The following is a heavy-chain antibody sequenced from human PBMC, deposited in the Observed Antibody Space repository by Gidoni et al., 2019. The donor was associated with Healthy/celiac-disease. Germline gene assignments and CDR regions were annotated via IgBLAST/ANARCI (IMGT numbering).Heavy chain of an antibody. V-gene: IGHV1-2*02. CDR3: ARDGGIVANWFDP. J-gene: IGHJ5*02. CDR1: GYTSTGYY. D-gene: IGHD2-21*01. Sequence: QVQLVQSGAEVNKPGASVKVSCKASGYTSTGYYMHRVRQAPGQGLEWMGWINPNSGGTNYAQKCQGRVTMTRDTSISTAYMELSRLRADDTAVYYCARDGGIVANWFDPWGQGTLVTVSS. CDR2: INPNSGGT.